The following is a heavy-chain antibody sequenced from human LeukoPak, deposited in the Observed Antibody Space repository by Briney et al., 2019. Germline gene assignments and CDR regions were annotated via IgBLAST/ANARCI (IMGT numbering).Heavy chain of an antibody. Sequence: GGSLRLSCIASGFTFSKNWMHWVRQAPGKGLVWVSRIQGDESNTNYADSVKGRFSISRDNAKNTVYLQMNSLRAEDTGIYYCARGTSAGGPISPFDFWGQGTLVTVSS. J-gene: IGHJ4*02. CDR3: ARGTSAGGPISPFDF. CDR2: IQGDESNT. V-gene: IGHV3-74*01. CDR1: GFTFSKNW. D-gene: IGHD6-13*01.